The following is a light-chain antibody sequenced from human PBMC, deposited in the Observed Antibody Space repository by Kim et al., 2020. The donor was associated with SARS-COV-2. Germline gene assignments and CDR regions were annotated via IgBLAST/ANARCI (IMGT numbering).Light chain of an antibody. V-gene: IGKV1-6*01. CDR2: ATS. CDR1: QGIRND. Sequence: AIQMTQSPSSLSASVGDRVTITCRASQGIRNDLDWYQQKPGRAPNLLIYATSTLQSGVPSRFSGSGSGTDFTLTISSLQPAEVAVYYCLQDNNSPPPFGGGTRVE. J-gene: IGKJ4*01. CDR3: LQDNNSPPP.